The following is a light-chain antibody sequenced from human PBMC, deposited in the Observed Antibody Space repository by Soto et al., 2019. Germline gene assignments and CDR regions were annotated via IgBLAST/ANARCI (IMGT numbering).Light chain of an antibody. V-gene: IGLV7-46*01. CDR3: LLSYRGVGV. CDR1: TGAVTTGHY. Sequence: QAVVTQEPSRTVSPGGTGTLTCGSNTGAVTTGHYPYWFQQKPGQAPRTLIYDTNNKHSWTPARFSGSLLGGKAALTLSGAQPEDEADYYCLLSYRGVGVFGGGTKVTVL. CDR2: DTN. J-gene: IGLJ2*01.